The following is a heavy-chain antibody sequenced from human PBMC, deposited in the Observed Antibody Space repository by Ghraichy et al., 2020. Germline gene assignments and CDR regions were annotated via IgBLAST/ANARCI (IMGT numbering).Heavy chain of an antibody. D-gene: IGHD6-19*01. V-gene: IGHV3-23*01. CDR3: ARETDPRGWYSADS. CDR2: IRGSGVKT. Sequence: RGSLRLSCAASGFTFSNYAMSWLRQAPGKGLEWVSAIRGSGVKTYYADSVKGRFTVSRDNSKNSLFLQLNSLRAEDTAFYYCARETDPRGWYSADSWGRGTLVTVSS. CDR1: GFTFSNYA. J-gene: IGHJ1*01.